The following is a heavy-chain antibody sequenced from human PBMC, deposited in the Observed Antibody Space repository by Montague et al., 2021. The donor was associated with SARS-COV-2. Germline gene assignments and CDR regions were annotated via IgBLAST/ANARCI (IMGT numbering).Heavy chain of an antibody. V-gene: IGHV4-59*08. CDR2: IFYSGST. D-gene: IGHD3-9*01. J-gene: IGHJ6*02. Sequence: SETLSLTCTASGGTISSYSWSWIRQPPGKGLEWIGSIFYSGSTNYNPSLKSRVTISVDTSKKQFSLKLSSVTAADTAVYYCARLGLGGYDILTGYYQSGMDVWGQGTTVTVS. CDR1: GGTISSYS. CDR3: ARLGLGGYDILTGYYQSGMDV.